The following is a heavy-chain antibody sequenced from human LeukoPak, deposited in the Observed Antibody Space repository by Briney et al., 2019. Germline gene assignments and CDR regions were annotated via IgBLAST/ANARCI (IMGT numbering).Heavy chain of an antibody. CDR1: GFTFSNYA. CDR2: IGGTGSYT. V-gene: IGHV3-23*01. D-gene: IGHD5-18*01. Sequence: GGSLRLSCAASGFTFSNYAMSWVRQAPGKGLEWVSGIGGTGSYTYYADSVRGRFTISRDNSKSTLSLQMNSLRAEDTAIYYCATYRQVMLPFESWGQGTLVTVSS. J-gene: IGHJ4*02. CDR3: ATYRQVMLPFES.